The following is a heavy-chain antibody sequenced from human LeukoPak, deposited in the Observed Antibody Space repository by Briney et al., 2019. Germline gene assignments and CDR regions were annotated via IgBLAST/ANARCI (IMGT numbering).Heavy chain of an antibody. CDR1: GGSISSYY. CDR2: IYYTGST. J-gene: IGHJ4*02. Sequence: PSETLSLTCTVSGGSISSYYWNWIRQPQGKGLEYIGYIYYTGSTNYNPSLKSRVTISVDTSKNQFSLKLNSVTAADTAVYYCARGGGYHFDYWGQGTLVTVSS. CDR3: ARGGGYHFDY. V-gene: IGHV4-59*01. D-gene: IGHD2-15*01.